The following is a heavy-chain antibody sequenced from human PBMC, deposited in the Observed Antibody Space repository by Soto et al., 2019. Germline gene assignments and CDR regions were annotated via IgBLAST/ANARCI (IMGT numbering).Heavy chain of an antibody. D-gene: IGHD6-19*01. CDR1: GGSISS. V-gene: IGHV3-30*18. CDR2: ISYDGSNK. Sequence: LSLTCTVSGGSISSTIYYWGWIRQPPGKGLEWVAVISYDGSNKYYADSVKGRFTISRDNSKNTLYLQMNSLRAEDTAVYYCAKDRIAVAGSFDYWGQGTLVTVSS. J-gene: IGHJ4*02. CDR3: AKDRIAVAGSFDY.